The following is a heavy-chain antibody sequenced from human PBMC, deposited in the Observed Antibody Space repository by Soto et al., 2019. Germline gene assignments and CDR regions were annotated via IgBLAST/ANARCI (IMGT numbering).Heavy chain of an antibody. CDR1: GFTFSDYG. D-gene: IGHD3-10*01. CDR2: IWYDGYKK. V-gene: IGHV3-33*01. Sequence: QVQLVESGGGVVQPGRSLRLSCAASGFTFSDYGMQWVRQAPGKGLEWVAVIWYDGYKKYYADSVKGRFTISRDNSKNTLYLQMNSLRAEDTAVYYCARASNYYGSGRDYYGMDVWGQGTSVTVSS. J-gene: IGHJ6*02. CDR3: ARASNYYGSGRDYYGMDV.